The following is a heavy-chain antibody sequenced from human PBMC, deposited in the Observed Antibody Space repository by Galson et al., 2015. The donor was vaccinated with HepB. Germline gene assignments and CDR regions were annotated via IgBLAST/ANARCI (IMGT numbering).Heavy chain of an antibody. CDR2: IKQDGSEK. V-gene: IGHV3-7*01. Sequence: SLRLSCAASGFTFSGYCMSWVRQAPGEGLEWVADIKQDGSEKYYVDSVKGRFSIYRDNAKNSLYLQMNSLRAEDTAVYYCARGSRGYTYGVWYFDYWGQGTLVTVSS. CDR3: ARGSRGYTYGVWYFDY. CDR1: GFTFSGYC. J-gene: IGHJ4*02. D-gene: IGHD5-18*01.